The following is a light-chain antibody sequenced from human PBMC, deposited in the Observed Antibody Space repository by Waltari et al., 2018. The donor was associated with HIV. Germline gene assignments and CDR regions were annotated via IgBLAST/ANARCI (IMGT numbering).Light chain of an antibody. J-gene: IGLJ2*01. V-gene: IGLV2-23*02. Sequence: QSALPQPASVSGSPRQSLTIPCTGTRCDVGAYHRVSWYQQHPGTAPKLMIFEVTKRPSGVSDRFSGSRSGNTASLTISGLQAEDEGDYYCCSYTGTGVLFGRGTKLTVL. CDR3: CSYTGTGVL. CDR1: RCDVGAYHR. CDR2: EVT.